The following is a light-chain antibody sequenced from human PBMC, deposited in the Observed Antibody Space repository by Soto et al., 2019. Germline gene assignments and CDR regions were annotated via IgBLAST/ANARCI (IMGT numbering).Light chain of an antibody. CDR3: CSYAGSSTSYVV. CDR2: EVS. Sequence: QSALTQPASVSGSPGQSITISCTGTSSDVGSYNLVSWYQQHPGKAPKPMIYEVSKRPSGVSNRFSGSKSGNTASLTISGLQAEDEADYYCCSYAGSSTSYVVFGGGTKLTVL. CDR1: SSDVGSYNL. V-gene: IGLV2-23*02. J-gene: IGLJ2*01.